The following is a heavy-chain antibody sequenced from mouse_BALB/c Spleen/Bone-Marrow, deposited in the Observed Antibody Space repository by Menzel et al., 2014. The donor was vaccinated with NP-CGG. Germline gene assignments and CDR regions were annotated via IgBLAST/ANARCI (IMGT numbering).Heavy chain of an antibody. CDR3: ARWGFVY. J-gene: IGHJ2*01. Sequence: QVHLQQPGAELVKPAASVKLSCKASGYTFTSYWMHWVKQRPGQGLEWIGEINPSNGRTNYNEKFKSKATLTVDKSSSTAYMQLSSLTSEDSAVYYCARWGFVYWNHGTTPTISS. V-gene: IGHV1S81*02. CDR2: INPSNGRT. CDR1: GYTFTSYW.